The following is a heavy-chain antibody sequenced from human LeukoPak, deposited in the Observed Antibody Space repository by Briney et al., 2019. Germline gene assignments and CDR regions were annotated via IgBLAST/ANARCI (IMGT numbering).Heavy chain of an antibody. V-gene: IGHV3-23*01. D-gene: IGHD6-13*01. CDR3: AKDGPYSSPRVYYFDY. J-gene: IGHJ4*02. CDR2: ISGSGGST. Sequence: GGSLRLSCAASGFTFSSYAMSWVRQAPGKGLEWVSAISGSGGSTYYADSVKGRFTISRDNSKNTLYLQMNSLRAEDTAVYYCAKDGPYSSPRVYYFDYWGQGTLVTVSS. CDR1: GFTFSSYA.